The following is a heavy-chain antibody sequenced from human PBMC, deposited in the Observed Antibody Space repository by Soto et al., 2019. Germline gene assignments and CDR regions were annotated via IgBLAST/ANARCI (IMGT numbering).Heavy chain of an antibody. CDR3: ARDRGQLWPLDY. V-gene: IGHV4-4*07. Sequence: SETLSLTCTFSGCSISSHYLTWIRQPAGKGLEWIGRIYTSGTTNYNPSLTSRVTMSVDTSKNQFSLNLTSVTAADTAVYYCARDRGQLWPLDYWGQGTLVTVSS. J-gene: IGHJ4*02. D-gene: IGHD5-18*01. CDR1: GCSISSHY. CDR2: IYTSGTT.